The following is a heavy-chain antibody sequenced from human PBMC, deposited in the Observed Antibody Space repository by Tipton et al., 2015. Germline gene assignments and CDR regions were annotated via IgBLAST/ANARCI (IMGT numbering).Heavy chain of an antibody. CDR1: GFNVSIHY. J-gene: IGHJ4*02. CDR2: IYSGGSP. Sequence: SLRLSCTASGFNVSIHYMSWVRQAPGKGLEWVSIIYSGGSPFYADSVNGRFTISRDNSKNTLYLQMNSLRVEDTAVYYCARDGRIAAVGPQTFFNFWGQGTLVTVSS. CDR3: ARDGRIAAVGPQTFFNF. V-gene: IGHV3-53*01. D-gene: IGHD6-13*01.